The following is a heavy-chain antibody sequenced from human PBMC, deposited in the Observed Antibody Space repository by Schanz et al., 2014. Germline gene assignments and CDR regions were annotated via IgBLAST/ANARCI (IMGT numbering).Heavy chain of an antibody. V-gene: IGHV1-2*04. CDR1: GYTFSDYG. CDR3: ARDGVDAAAGGNY. CDR2: INPNSGTT. D-gene: IGHD6-13*01. J-gene: IGHJ4*02. Sequence: QVQLVQSGDEVKKPGASVKVSCKTSGYTFSDYGITWVRQAPGQGLEWMGWINPNSGTTNYAQKFQGWVTMTRDTSISTAYMELSRLKSDDTAVYYCARDGVDAAAGGNYWGQGTLVTVSS.